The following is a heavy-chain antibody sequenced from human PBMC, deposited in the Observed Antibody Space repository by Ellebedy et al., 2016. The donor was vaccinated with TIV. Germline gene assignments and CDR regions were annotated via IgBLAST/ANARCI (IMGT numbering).Heavy chain of an antibody. Sequence: SETLSLTXTVSGASIISSDHYWSWIRQPPGKGLEWIGYIYHFGHSGSTYYKPSRKSRATISVDTSKNQFSLKLSSVTAADPAMYYCARVTTGDWGQGTLVTVAS. J-gene: IGHJ4*02. CDR3: ARVTTGD. D-gene: IGHD4-17*01. V-gene: IGHV4-30-4*01. CDR1: GASIISSDHY. CDR2: IYHFGHSGST.